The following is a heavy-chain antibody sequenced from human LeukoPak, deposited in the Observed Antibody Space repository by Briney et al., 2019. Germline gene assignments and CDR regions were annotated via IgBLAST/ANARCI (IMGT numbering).Heavy chain of an antibody. CDR1: GFTFSTYG. Sequence: GGSLRLSCAASGFTFSTYGMLWVRQAPGKGLEWVAVIWYDGSDKYYADSVKGRFTISRDNSKNTLYLQMNSLRAEDTAVYYCARDRNVDYFDYWGQGTLVTVAS. D-gene: IGHD1-1*01. CDR3: ARDRNVDYFDY. V-gene: IGHV3-33*01. CDR2: IWYDGSDK. J-gene: IGHJ4*02.